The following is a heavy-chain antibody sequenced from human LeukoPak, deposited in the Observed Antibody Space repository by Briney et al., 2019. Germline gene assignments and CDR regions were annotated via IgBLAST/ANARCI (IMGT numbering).Heavy chain of an antibody. J-gene: IGHJ4*02. V-gene: IGHV1-24*01. CDR1: GYTLTELS. CDR3: ATPKYYYDSSGYYY. Sequence: ASVKVSCKVSGYTLTELSMHWVRQAPGKGLEWMGGFDPEDGETIYAQKFQGRVTMTEDTSTDTAYMELSSLRSEDTAVYYCATPKYYYDSSGYYYWGQGTLVTVSS. D-gene: IGHD3-22*01. CDR2: FDPEDGET.